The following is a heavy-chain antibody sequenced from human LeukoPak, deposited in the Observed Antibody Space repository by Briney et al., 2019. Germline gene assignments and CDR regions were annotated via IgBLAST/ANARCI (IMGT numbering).Heavy chain of an antibody. J-gene: IGHJ4*02. CDR2: INSDVTLT. CDR3: VRGGKTSNYFDY. V-gene: IGHV3-74*01. CDR1: GFTVSSNY. Sequence: GGSLRLSCAASGFTVSSNYMSWVRQAPGKGLVWVSRINSDVTLTTYADSVKGRFTISRDNAKNTLYLQMNSLRAEDTAVYYCVRGGKTSNYFDYWGQGNLVTVSS.